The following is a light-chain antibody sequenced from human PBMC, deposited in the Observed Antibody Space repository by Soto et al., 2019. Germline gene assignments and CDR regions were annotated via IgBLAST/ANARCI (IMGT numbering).Light chain of an antibody. V-gene: IGKV3-11*01. CDR3: QQRSNWPPIT. J-gene: IGKJ5*01. CDR2: DAS. Sequence: EIVLTQSPATLSLSPGERATLSCRASQSVSSYLAWYQQKPGQALRLLIYDASNRATGIPARFSGSGSGTDFTLTISSPEPEDFAVYYCQQRSNWPPITFGQGTRLEIK. CDR1: QSVSSY.